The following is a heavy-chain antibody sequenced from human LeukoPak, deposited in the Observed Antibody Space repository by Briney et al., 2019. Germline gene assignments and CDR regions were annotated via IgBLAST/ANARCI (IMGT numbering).Heavy chain of an antibody. J-gene: IGHJ6*02. V-gene: IGHV1-2*02. Sequence: ASVKVSCKASGYTFTGYYMHWVRQAPGQGLEWMGWINPNSGGTNYAQKFQGRVTMTRDTSISTAYMELSRLRYDDTAVYYCAREFRLNNSPRDYYGMDVWGQGTTVTVSS. D-gene: IGHD5-12*01. CDR2: INPNSGGT. CDR1: GYTFTGYY. CDR3: AREFRLNNSPRDYYGMDV.